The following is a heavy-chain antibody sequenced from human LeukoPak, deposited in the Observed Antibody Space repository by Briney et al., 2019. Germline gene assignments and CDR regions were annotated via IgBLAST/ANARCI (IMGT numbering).Heavy chain of an antibody. Sequence: GGSLRLSCAASQFTFSSYWMSWVRQAPGKGLEWVANIKEDGSKTYYVDSVKGRFTISRDSSKNTVFPQMNSLRAEDTAVFYCARGDFDYWGQGTLVTVSS. V-gene: IGHV3-7*03. CDR3: ARGDFDY. CDR1: QFTFSSYW. CDR2: IKEDGSKT. J-gene: IGHJ4*02.